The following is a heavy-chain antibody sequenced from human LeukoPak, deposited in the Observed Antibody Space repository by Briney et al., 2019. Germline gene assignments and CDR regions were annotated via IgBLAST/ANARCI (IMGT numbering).Heavy chain of an antibody. CDR1: GFTFVNAS. V-gene: IGHV3-15*01. CDR2: MKSKPEGGTT. CDR3: TTGNP. J-gene: IGHJ5*02. Sequence: GGSLRLSCLTSGFTFVNASMSWVRQAPGKGLEWVGLMKSKPEGGTTFYAAPVKDRFSISRDDSRNTLYLQMNSLTIGDTGVYYCTTGNPWGQGTLVTVSS.